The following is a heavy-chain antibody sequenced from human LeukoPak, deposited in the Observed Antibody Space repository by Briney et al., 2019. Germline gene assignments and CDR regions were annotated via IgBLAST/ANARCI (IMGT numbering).Heavy chain of an antibody. CDR3: ARGGILTGYNDY. Sequence: SVKASCKASGGTFSGYAISWVRQAPGQGLEWMGGIIPIFGTANYAQKFQGRVTITADKSTSTAYMELSSLRSEDTAVYYCARGGILTGYNDYWGQGTLVTVSS. CDR2: IIPIFGTA. CDR1: GGTFSGYA. J-gene: IGHJ4*02. V-gene: IGHV1-69*06. D-gene: IGHD3-9*01.